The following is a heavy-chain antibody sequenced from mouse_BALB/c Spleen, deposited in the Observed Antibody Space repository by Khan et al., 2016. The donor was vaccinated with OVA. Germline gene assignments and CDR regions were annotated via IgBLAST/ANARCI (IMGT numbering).Heavy chain of an antibody. CDR2: INPSNGYT. J-gene: IGHJ3*01. CDR1: GYTFPSYT. V-gene: IGHV1-4*01. Sequence: QVQLQQPGAELARPGASVKMSCKASGYTFPSYTIHWIKKRPGQGREWIGYINPSNGYTNYNQKFKDKATLTTDKSSTTAYLQLSSLTSDDSAVYNCVRDGAYHRNDGWFAYWGQGTLVTVSA. CDR3: VRDGAYHRNDGWFAY. D-gene: IGHD2-14*01.